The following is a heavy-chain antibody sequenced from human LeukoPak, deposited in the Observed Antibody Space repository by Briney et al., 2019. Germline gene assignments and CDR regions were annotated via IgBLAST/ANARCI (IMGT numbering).Heavy chain of an antibody. CDR1: GYIITSYY. CDR2: INPKGDYT. Sequence: ASVKVSCKSSGYIITSYYLHWVRQAPGQGLEWLGMINPKGDYTKYARNFQGRLTVTSDTSTNTVYMELSSLRSDDTAVYYCARTLGGAVSGHEDLDFWGPGTLVTVSS. D-gene: IGHD6-19*01. J-gene: IGHJ4*02. CDR3: ARTLGGAVSGHEDLDF. V-gene: IGHV1-46*01.